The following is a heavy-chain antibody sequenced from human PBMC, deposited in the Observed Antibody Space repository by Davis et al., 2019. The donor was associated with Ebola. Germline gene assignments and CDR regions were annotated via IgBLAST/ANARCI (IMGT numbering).Heavy chain of an antibody. J-gene: IGHJ6*03. V-gene: IGHV4-59*01. D-gene: IGHD2-2*01. CDR1: GGSISSYY. CDR3: ARVRTGLLGYGGVVPAATGYYYYYMDV. Sequence: PSETLSLTCTVSGGSISSYYWSWIRQPPGKGLEWIGYIYYSWSTNYNPSLKSRVTISVDTSKNQFSLKLSSVTAADTAVYYCARVRTGLLGYGGVVPAATGYYYYYMDVWGKGTTVTVSS. CDR2: IYYSWST.